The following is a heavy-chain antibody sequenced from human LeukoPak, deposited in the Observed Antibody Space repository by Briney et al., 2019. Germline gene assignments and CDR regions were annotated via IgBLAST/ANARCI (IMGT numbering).Heavy chain of an antibody. CDR1: GGSISSGGYY. CDR3: AREATAVAWNAFDI. Sequence: SETLSLTCTVSGGSISSGGYYWGWIRQPPGKGLEWIGSIYYSGSTYYNPSLKSRVTISVDTSKNQFSLKLSSVTAADTAVYYCAREATAVAWNAFDIWGQGTMVTVSS. J-gene: IGHJ3*02. D-gene: IGHD6-19*01. V-gene: IGHV4-39*07. CDR2: IYYSGST.